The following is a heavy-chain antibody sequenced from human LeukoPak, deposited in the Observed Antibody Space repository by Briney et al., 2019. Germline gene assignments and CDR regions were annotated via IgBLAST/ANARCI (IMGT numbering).Heavy chain of an antibody. D-gene: IGHD3-3*01. J-gene: IGHJ5*02. V-gene: IGHV4-34*01. Sequence: PSETLSLTCAVYGGSFSGYYWSWIRQPPGKGLEWIGEINHSGSTNYNPSLKSRVTISVDTSKNQFSLKLSSVTAADTAVYYCARGPLLYDFWSLQPRRNWFDPWGQGTLVTVSS. CDR3: ARGPLLYDFWSLQPRRNWFDP. CDR2: INHSGST. CDR1: GGSFSGYY.